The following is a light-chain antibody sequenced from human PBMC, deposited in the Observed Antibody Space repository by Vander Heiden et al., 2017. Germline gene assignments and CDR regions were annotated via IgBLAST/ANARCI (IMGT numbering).Light chain of an antibody. CDR1: QDISRH. J-gene: IGKJ2*01. CDR2: ASS. CDR3: LHYHNFPHT. V-gene: IGKV1D-8*01. Sequence: IWMTQSPSLVSASTGDTVTISCRTSQDISRHLAWFQQKPGKAPELLIYASSTWQSGVPSRFSGSGSGTHFTLTISSLQSEDFATDFCLHYHNFPHTFGQGTRLEIK.